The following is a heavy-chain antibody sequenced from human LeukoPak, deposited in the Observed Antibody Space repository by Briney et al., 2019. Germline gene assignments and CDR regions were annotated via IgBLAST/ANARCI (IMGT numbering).Heavy chain of an antibody. CDR1: GGPITTYY. CDR2: IYISGST. V-gene: IGHV4-4*07. Sequence: PSETLSLTCTVSGGPITTYYLSWIRQSAGKGLEWIGRIYISGSTNYNPSLKSRVTMSVDTSKNQFSLKLSSVTAADTAVYYCARDRGTWNDDGFDYWGQGTLVTVSS. D-gene: IGHD1-1*01. J-gene: IGHJ4*02. CDR3: ARDRGTWNDDGFDY.